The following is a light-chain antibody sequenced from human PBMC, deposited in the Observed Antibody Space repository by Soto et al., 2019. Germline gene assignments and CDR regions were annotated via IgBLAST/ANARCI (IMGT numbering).Light chain of an antibody. J-gene: IGLJ1*01. CDR1: ISDVGTYDY. CDR2: EVR. CDR3: SSHTITNTRV. V-gene: IGLV2-14*03. Sequence: QSVLTQPASVSGSPGQSIAISCTGTISDVGTYDYVSWYQQHPNRAPKLMIYEVRNRPSGVSNGFSGSKSVNTATLTISGLQAEDEADYYCSSHTITNTRVFGTGTKLTVL.